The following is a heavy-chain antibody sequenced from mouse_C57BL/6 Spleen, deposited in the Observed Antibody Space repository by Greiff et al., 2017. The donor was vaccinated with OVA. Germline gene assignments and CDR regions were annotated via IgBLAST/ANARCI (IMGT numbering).Heavy chain of an antibody. CDR3: ARGPDPYYFDY. Sequence: EVQLQESGPGLVKPSQSLSLTCSVTGYSITSGYYWHWIRQFPGTKLEWMGYISYDGSNNYNPSLKNRISITRDTSKNQFFLKLNSVTTEDTATYYCARGPDPYYFDYWGQGTTLTVSS. CDR2: ISYDGSN. CDR1: GYSITSGYY. J-gene: IGHJ2*01. V-gene: IGHV3-6*01.